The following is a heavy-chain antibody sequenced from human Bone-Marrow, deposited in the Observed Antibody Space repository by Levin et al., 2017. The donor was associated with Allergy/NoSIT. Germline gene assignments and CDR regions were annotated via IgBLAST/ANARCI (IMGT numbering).Heavy chain of an antibody. CDR2: IIPILQTS. CDR3: ARGRDIWGSYGSGKEIGDYFDV. CDR1: GGTFSRHT. V-gene: IGHV1-69*08. Sequence: PGESLKISCKASGGTFSRHTLNWVRQAPGQGLEWMGRIIPILQTSNYAQKFQDRVTFTADKPTGTAYMELSGLRSEDTAVYYCARGRDIWGSYGSGKEIGDYFDVWGQGTIVTVSP. D-gene: IGHD3-10*01. J-gene: IGHJ3*01.